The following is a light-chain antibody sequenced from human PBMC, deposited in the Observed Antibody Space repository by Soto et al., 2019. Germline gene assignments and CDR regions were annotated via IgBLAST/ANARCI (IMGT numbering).Light chain of an antibody. CDR1: SSDVGGYNY. J-gene: IGLJ2*01. CDR2: DVS. CDR3: SSSKGSSTVV. V-gene: IGLV2-14*01. Sequence: QSALTQPASVSGSPGQSITISCTGTSSDVGGYNYVSWYQQHPGKAPKLMIYDVSNRPSGVSNRFSGSKSGNTASLTISGLQAEDEADYYCSSSKGSSTVVFGGGTKLTVL.